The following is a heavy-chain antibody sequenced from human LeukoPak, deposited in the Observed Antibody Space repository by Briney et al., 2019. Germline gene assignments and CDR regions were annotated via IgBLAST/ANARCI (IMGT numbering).Heavy chain of an antibody. Sequence: GGSLKISCKGSGYSFTSSWIGWVRQMPGKGLGWMGIIYPGDSDTRYSPSFQGQVTTSADKSISTAYLQWRSLKASDTAMYYCARRAAGGTYFDYWGQGALVTVSS. V-gene: IGHV5-51*01. J-gene: IGHJ4*02. CDR1: GYSFTSSW. D-gene: IGHD6-13*01. CDR3: ARRAAGGTYFDY. CDR2: IYPGDSDT.